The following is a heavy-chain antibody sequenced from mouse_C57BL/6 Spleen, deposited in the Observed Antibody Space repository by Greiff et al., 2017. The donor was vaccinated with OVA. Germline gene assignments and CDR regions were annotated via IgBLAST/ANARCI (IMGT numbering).Heavy chain of an antibody. V-gene: IGHV1-15*01. Sequence: VQLQQSGAELVRPGASVTLSCKASGYTFTDYEMHWVKQTPVHGLEWIGAIDPETGGTAYNQKFKGKAILTADKSSSTAYMELRSLTSEDSAVYYCTGGSSPAWFAYGGQGTLVTVSA. J-gene: IGHJ3*01. CDR1: GYTFTDYE. CDR2: IDPETGGT. CDR3: TGGSSPAWFAY. D-gene: IGHD1-1*01.